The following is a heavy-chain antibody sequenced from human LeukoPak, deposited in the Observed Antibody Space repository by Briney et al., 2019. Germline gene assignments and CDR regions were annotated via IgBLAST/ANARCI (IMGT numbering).Heavy chain of an antibody. CDR3: ARDHPTYSAYYYYGMDV. Sequence: GGSLRLSCAASGFTFSSYAMSWVRQAPGKGLEWVSVIYSGGSTYYADSVKGRFTISRDNSKNTLYLQMNSLRAEDTAVYYCARDHPTYSAYYYYGMDVWGQGTTVTVSS. CDR2: IYSGGST. CDR1: GFTFSSYA. D-gene: IGHD2-15*01. V-gene: IGHV3-66*01. J-gene: IGHJ6*02.